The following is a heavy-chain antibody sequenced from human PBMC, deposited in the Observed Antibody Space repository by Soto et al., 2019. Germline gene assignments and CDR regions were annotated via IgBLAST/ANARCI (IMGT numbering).Heavy chain of an antibody. CDR1: GFTFSDHA. J-gene: IGHJ6*02. CDR2: VWFDGGNK. D-gene: IGHD4-17*01. CDR3: ARAPAGDYTLYHYYTMDV. V-gene: IGHV3-33*01. Sequence: QVQLVASGGGVVQPGTSLRLSCEASGFTFSDHAMHWVRQAPGKGLEWVAVVWFDGGNKFYTDSVKGRFTISRDNSKNTLFLQMNSLRVVDTGVYYCARAPAGDYTLYHYYTMDVWGQGTPVTVSS.